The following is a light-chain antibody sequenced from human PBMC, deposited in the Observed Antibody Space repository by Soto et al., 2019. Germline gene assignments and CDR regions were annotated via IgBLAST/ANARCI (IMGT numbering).Light chain of an antibody. V-gene: IGLV2-14*01. CDR2: DVS. J-gene: IGLJ1*01. Sequence: QSALTQHASVSGSPRQSITISCVGTSGDIGDYNYVSWYQQHPGKVPKVIIYDVSNRPSGVSYRFSGTKSGNTASLTVSGIQAEDEADYYCCSYTRSGTRIFGTGTKLTVL. CDR1: SGDIGDYNY. CDR3: CSYTRSGTRI.